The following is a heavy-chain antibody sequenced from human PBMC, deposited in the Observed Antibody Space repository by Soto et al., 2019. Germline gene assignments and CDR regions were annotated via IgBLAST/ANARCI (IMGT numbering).Heavy chain of an antibody. V-gene: IGHV3-48*01. CDR3: VSDSDDGSGWPDH. CDR2: ISNTGNLI. Sequence: EVQLVESGGGLVQPGGSLRLSCAASGFTFSIHSMNWVRQAPGKGLEWISYISNTGNLIYYADSVKGRFTISRDNAKNSLPLPMTSLRAEDTAAYFCVSDSDDGSGWPDHWGQGTVVTVSS. CDR1: GFTFSIHS. D-gene: IGHD6-19*01. J-gene: IGHJ4*02.